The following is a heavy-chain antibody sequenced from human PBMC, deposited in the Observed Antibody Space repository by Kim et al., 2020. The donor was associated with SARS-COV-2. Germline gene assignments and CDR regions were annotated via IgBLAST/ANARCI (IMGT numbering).Heavy chain of an antibody. J-gene: IGHJ4*02. CDR1: GFTFSSYA. D-gene: IGHD1-7*01. Sequence: GGSLRLSCAASGFTFSSYAMSWVRQAPGKGLEWVSAISGSGGSTYYADSVKGRFTISRDNSKNTLYLQMNSLRAEDTAVYYCAKDFHTPRDRITGTTYPVSYWGQGTLVTVSS. CDR3: AKDFHTPRDRITGTTYPVSY. V-gene: IGHV3-23*01. CDR2: ISGSGGST.